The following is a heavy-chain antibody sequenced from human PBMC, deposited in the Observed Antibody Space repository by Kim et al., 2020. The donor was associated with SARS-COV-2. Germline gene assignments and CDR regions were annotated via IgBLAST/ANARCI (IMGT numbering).Heavy chain of an antibody. J-gene: IGHJ4*02. Sequence: KGRFTISRDNSKNTLYLQMNSLRAEDTAVYYCARKGGIAVAGISDYYFDYWGQGTLVTVSS. D-gene: IGHD6-19*01. CDR3: ARKGGIAVAGISDYYFDY. V-gene: IGHV3-53*01.